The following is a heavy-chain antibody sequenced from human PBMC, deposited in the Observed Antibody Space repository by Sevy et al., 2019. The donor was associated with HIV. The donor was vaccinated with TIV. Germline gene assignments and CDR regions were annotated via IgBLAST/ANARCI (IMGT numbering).Heavy chain of an antibody. CDR1: GFTFSSYA. D-gene: IGHD4-17*01. CDR3: AKDRRYGDIGLFDY. V-gene: IGHV3-23*01. Sequence: GGSLRLSCGASGFTFSSYAMSWVRQAPGKGLEWVSVISGRGDTTYYADSVKGRFTLSRGNSKNTLYLQMNSLRVEDTAVHYCAKDRRYGDIGLFDYWGQGTLVTVSS. J-gene: IGHJ4*02. CDR2: ISGRGDTT.